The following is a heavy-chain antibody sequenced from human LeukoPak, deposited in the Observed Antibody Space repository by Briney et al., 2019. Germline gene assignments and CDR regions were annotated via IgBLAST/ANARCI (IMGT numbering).Heavy chain of an antibody. CDR1: GGPFSSYT. CDR2: IISLLDIE. J-gene: IGHJ4*02. CDR3: ARRGRDGYNLGLGY. V-gene: IGHV1-69*02. Sequence: SVKVSYKASGGPFSSYTIRWVRQAPGQGLEWMGRIISLLDIENYAQKFQGRVTNTADKSTRTAYMKLSSLRSEDTAVYYCARRGRDGYNLGLGYWGQGTLVTVSS. D-gene: IGHD5-24*01.